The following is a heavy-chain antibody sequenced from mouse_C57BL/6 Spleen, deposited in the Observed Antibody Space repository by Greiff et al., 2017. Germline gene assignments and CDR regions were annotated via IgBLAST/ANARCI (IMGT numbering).Heavy chain of an antibody. CDR1: GYAFSSSW. J-gene: IGHJ1*03. D-gene: IGHD2-3*01. Sequence: QVQLQQSGPELVKPGASVKISCKASGYAFSSSWMNWVKQRPGKGLEWIGRIYPGDGDTNYNGKFKGKATLTADKSSSTAYMQLSSLTSEDSAVYFCARDGYYENGYFDVWGTGTTVTVSS. CDR2: IYPGDGDT. CDR3: ARDGYYENGYFDV. V-gene: IGHV1-82*01.